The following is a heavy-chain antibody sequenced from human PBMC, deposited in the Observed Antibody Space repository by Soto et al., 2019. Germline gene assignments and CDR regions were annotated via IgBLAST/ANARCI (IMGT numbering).Heavy chain of an antibody. CDR3: ARGGGYCSGGSCPRDNWFDP. CDR2: VNPSGGST. V-gene: IGHV1-46*01. Sequence: ASVKVSCKAFGYTFTSYYMHWVRQAPGQGLEWMGIVNPSGGSTSYAQKFQGRVTMTRDTSTSTVYMELSSLRSEDTAVYYCARGGGYCSGGSCPRDNWFDPWGQGTLVTVSS. J-gene: IGHJ5*02. CDR1: GYTFTSYY. D-gene: IGHD2-15*01.